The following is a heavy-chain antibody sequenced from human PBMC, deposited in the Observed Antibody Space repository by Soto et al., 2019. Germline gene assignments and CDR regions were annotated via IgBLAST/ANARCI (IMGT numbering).Heavy chain of an antibody. V-gene: IGHV3-33*01. CDR1: GFTFSSYG. J-gene: IGHJ3*02. D-gene: IGHD3-16*01. Sequence: AGGSLRLSCAASGFTFSSYGTHWVRQAPGKGLEWVAVIRYDRSNIYYADSVKGRFTISRDNAKNSLYLQMNSLRAEDTAVYYCARDKAYGAFDIWGQGTMVTVSS. CDR2: IRYDRSNI. CDR3: ARDKAYGAFDI.